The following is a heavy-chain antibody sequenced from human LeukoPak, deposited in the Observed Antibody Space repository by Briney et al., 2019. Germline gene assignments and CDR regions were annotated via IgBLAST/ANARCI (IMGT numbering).Heavy chain of an antibody. J-gene: IGHJ4*02. Sequence: GGSLRLSCAPSGFIFEDYGMHWVRLAPGKGLEWVSGINWNGGSTGYADSVKGRFTISRDNAKNSLYLQMNSLRAEDTALYYCARWGSGYNLFDYWGQGILVTVSS. CDR1: GFIFEDYG. CDR3: ARWGSGYNLFDY. CDR2: INWNGGST. D-gene: IGHD3-3*01. V-gene: IGHV3-20*04.